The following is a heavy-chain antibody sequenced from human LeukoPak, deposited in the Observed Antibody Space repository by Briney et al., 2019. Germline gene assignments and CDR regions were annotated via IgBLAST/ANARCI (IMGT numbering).Heavy chain of an antibody. D-gene: IGHD6-13*01. Sequence: PGGSLRLSCAASGFTVSSNYMSWVRQAPGKGLEWVSVIYSGGSTYYADSVKGRFTISRDNSKYTLYLQMNSLRAEDTAVYYCARSSSLNWFDPWGQGTLVTVSS. V-gene: IGHV3-66*01. J-gene: IGHJ5*02. CDR1: GFTVSSNY. CDR3: ARSSSLNWFDP. CDR2: IYSGGST.